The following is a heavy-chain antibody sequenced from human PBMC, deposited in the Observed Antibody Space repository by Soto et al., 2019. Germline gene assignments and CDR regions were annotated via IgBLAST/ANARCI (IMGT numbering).Heavy chain of an antibody. Sequence: EVQLVESGGGLVQPGGSLRLSCAASGFTFGSYSMNWVRQAPGKGMEWVSYISSSSSNIYYADSVEGRFTISRDNAKNSLDLQMNSLRAEDTAVYYCAKDGGYSYGPYDYWGQGTLVTVSS. V-gene: IGHV3-48*01. CDR3: AKDGGYSYGPYDY. CDR2: ISSSSSNI. CDR1: GFTFGSYS. J-gene: IGHJ4*02. D-gene: IGHD5-18*01.